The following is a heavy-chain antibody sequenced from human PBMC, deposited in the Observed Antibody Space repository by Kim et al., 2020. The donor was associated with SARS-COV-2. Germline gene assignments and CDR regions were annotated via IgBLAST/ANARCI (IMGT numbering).Heavy chain of an antibody. CDR3: GRMTRGPEWTY. J-gene: IGHJ4*02. Sequence: GGSLRLSCAASGFTFRTYWMSWVRQAPGKGLEWVANIKEDGSEEYYVDSVKGRFTISRDNARNLLYLQMSSLRGEDTAMYYCGRMTRGPEWTYWGQGTLITVSS. CDR2: IKEDGSEE. V-gene: IGHV3-7*03. D-gene: IGHD4-17*01. CDR1: GFTFRTYW.